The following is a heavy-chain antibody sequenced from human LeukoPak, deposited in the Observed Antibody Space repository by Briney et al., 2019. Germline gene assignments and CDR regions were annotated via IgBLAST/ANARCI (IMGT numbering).Heavy chain of an antibody. V-gene: IGHV1-46*01. CDR2: INPSGGST. CDR1: GYTFTSYY. J-gene: IGHJ4*02. Sequence: VASVKVSCKASGYTFTSYYMHWVRQAPGQGLEWMGIINPSGGSTSYAQKFQGRVTISVDTSKNQFSLKLSSVTAADTAVYYCARIETYSSGWYDAFFDYWGQGTLVTVSS. D-gene: IGHD6-19*01. CDR3: ARIETYSSGWYDAFFDY.